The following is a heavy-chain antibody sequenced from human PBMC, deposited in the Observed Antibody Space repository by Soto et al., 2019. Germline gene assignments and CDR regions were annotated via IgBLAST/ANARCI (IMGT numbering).Heavy chain of an antibody. V-gene: IGHV1-69*06. CDR3: QLRSVHFDDGGFPSFYYGLDV. CDR1: GGNFNNYT. CDR2: FIPLFFTS. D-gene: IGHD2-15*01. Sequence: VQLVQSGAEVKKPGSSVKVSCEASGGNFNNYTISWVRQAPGHGLEWMGGFIPLFFTSIYSQTFQGRVTITADKSTSSVYMELSSLRYEDTGVYYCQLRSVHFDDGGFPSFYYGLDVWGQGTTVTVS. J-gene: IGHJ6*02.